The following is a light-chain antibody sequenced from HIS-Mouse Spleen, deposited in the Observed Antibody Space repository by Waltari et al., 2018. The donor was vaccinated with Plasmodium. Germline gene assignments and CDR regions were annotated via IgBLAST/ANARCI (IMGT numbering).Light chain of an antibody. CDR3: QQLNSYLFT. V-gene: IGKV1-9*01. J-gene: IGKJ3*01. Sequence: DIQLTQSPSFLSASVGDRVTNTCRASQGISSYLAWYQQKPGKAPKLLIYAASTLQSGVPSRFSGSGSGTEFTLTISSLQPEDFATYYCQQLNSYLFTFGPGTKVDIK. CDR1: QGISSY. CDR2: AAS.